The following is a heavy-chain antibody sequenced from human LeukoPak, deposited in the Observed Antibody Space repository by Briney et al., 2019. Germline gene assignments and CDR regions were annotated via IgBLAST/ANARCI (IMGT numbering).Heavy chain of an antibody. CDR3: NKVKKFRTRASAY. Sequence: GGALRVSCVASVVTLCDACGSSGRAAPGGGVGWGGRVKSKPNGGTTDYTTPAKGRFTISRDDSDNILYLQMSRLHTEETAVYSCNKVKKFRTRASAYWGQGTLVTVSS. V-gene: IGHV3-15*01. CDR2: VKSKPNGGTT. J-gene: IGHJ4*02. CDR1: VVTLCDAC.